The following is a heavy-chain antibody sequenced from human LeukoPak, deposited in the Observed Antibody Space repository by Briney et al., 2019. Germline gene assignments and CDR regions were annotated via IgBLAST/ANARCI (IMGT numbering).Heavy chain of an antibody. Sequence: ASVKVSCKASGYTFTGYYMHWVRQAPGQGLEWMGWINPNSGGTNYAQKFQGRVTMTRDTSISTAYMELSRLRSDDTAVYYCARGGSVRFGELLGIFDYWGQGTLVTVSS. J-gene: IGHJ4*02. CDR2: INPNSGGT. V-gene: IGHV1-2*02. D-gene: IGHD3-10*01. CDR3: ARGGSVRFGELLGIFDY. CDR1: GYTFTGYY.